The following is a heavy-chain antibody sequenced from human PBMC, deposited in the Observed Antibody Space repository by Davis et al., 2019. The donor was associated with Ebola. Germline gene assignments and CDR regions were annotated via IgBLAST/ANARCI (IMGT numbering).Heavy chain of an antibody. CDR3: ARDAFMGVVTPGYYYYYGMDV. V-gene: IGHV1-69*13. J-gene: IGHJ6*02. CDR1: GGTFSSYA. Sequence: AASVKVSCKASGGTFSSYAISWVRQAPGQGLEWMGGVIPIFGTANYAQKFQGRVTITADESTSTAHMELRSLRSDDTAVYYCARDAFMGVVTPGYYYYYGMDVWGQGTTVTVSS. CDR2: VIPIFGTA. D-gene: IGHD4-23*01.